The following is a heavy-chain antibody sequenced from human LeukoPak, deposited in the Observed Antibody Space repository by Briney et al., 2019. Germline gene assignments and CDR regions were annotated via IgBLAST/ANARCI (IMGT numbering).Heavy chain of an antibody. V-gene: IGHV1-46*01. D-gene: IGHD6-13*01. J-gene: IGHJ6*02. CDR2: INPSGGST. CDR1: GYTFTSYY. Sequence: ASVKVSCKASGYTFTSYYMHWVRQAPGQGLEWMGIINPSGGSTSYAQKFQGRVTITADKSTSTAYMELSSLRSEDTAVYYCARGDSSSWYDMLSDYYYGMDVWGQGTTVSVSS. CDR3: ARGDSSSWYDMLSDYYYGMDV.